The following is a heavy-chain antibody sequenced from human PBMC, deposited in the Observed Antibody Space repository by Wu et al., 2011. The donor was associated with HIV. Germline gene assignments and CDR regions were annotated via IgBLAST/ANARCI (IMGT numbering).Heavy chain of an antibody. V-gene: IGHV1-46*01. D-gene: IGHD3-22*01. CDR1: GYTFSNYY. Sequence: PGASVKVSCKASGYTFSNYYMHWVRQAPGQGLEWMGILNPNGGRTSYAQNFQGRIILTRDTSTNTVYMELSSLRSEDTAVYYCARADYYDSSGYYFVYNWFDPWGQGTLVTVSS. CDR3: ARADYYDSSGYYFVYNWFDP. CDR2: LNPNGGRT. J-gene: IGHJ5*02.